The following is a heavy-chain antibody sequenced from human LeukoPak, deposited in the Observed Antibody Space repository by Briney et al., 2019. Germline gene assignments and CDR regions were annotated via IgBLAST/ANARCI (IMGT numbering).Heavy chain of an antibody. V-gene: IGHV1-3*02. D-gene: IGHD6-6*01. CDR1: GYTFTSYA. Sequence: ASVKVSCKASGYTFTSYAIHWVRQAHGQRLEWMGWSNAGSDNTYYSQEFQGRLTISRDTSASTAYMELSSLRSEDMAVYYCARAPSYSSSLDYYYYYMDVWGKGTTVTVSS. CDR2: SNAGSDNT. CDR3: ARAPSYSSSLDYYYYYMDV. J-gene: IGHJ6*03.